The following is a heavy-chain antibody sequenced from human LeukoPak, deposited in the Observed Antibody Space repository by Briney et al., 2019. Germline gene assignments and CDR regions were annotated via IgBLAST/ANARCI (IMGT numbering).Heavy chain of an antibody. V-gene: IGHV3-30*14. D-gene: IGHD3-3*01. CDR3: ARKPGYDFWSGPWHGDYYYYMDV. CDR2: ISYDGSNK. Sequence: TGGSLRLSCAASGFTFSSYAMHWVRQAPGKGLEWVAVISYDGSNKYYADSVKGRFTISRDNSKNTLYLQMNSLRAEDTAVYYCARKPGYDFWSGPWHGDYYYYMDVWGKGTTVTVSS. CDR1: GFTFSSYA. J-gene: IGHJ6*03.